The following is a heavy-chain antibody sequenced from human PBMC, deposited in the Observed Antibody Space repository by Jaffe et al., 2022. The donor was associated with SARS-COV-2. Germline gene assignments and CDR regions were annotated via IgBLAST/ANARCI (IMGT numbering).Heavy chain of an antibody. J-gene: IGHJ4*02. V-gene: IGHV4-61*02. Sequence: QVQLQESGPGLVKPSQTLSLTCTVSGGSVNSGSFYWSWVRQPAGKGLEWIGRVSTNGRTNYISSLKSRVTISLDTSKNQFSLKLTSVTAADTAVYYCAREPEGDYADYWGQGTLVTVSS. CDR3: AREPEGDYADY. D-gene: IGHD4-17*01. CDR2: VSTNGRT. CDR1: GGSVNSGSFY.